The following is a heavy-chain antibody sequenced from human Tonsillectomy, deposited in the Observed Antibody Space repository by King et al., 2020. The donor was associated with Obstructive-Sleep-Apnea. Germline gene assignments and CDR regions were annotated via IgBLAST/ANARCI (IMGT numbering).Heavy chain of an antibody. V-gene: IGHV3-48*04. J-gene: IGHJ4*02. CDR3: ASDGLRVRGSSGYDPSRWDY. CDR2: FSSISASL. Sequence: VQLVESGGGLVQPGGSLRLSCAAAGFTFGYFSLNWCRQAPGKGLVGGSNFSSISASLYYVDSWKCRFTISRVNAKNSLYLQINCRSAVDTGVYYCASDGLRVRGSSGYDPSRWDYWGQGILVTVSS. D-gene: IGHD5-12*01. CDR1: GFTFGYFS.